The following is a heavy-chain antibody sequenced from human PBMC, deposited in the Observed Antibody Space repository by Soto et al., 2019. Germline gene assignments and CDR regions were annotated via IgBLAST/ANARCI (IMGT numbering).Heavy chain of an antibody. CDR2: INPNRGGT. V-gene: IGHV1-2*02. Sequence: QVQLVQSGAEVRTPGASVKVSCKASGYTFTDFYMHWVRQAPGQGLEWMGWINPNRGGTNYAQKFQGRVTMTRDTSISTAYMELNRLRSDDTAMYYCTFQRRGVLYWGPGTLVTVSS. D-gene: IGHD2-2*01. CDR1: GYTFTDFY. CDR3: TFQRRGVLY. J-gene: IGHJ4*02.